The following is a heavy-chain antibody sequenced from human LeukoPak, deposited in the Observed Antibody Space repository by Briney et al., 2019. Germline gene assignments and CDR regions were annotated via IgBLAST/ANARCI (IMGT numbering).Heavy chain of an antibody. CDR1: GFTFYIYA. CDR2: MCGSAGCT. J-gene: IGHJ4*02. V-gene: IGHV3-23*01. D-gene: IGHD7-27*01. CDR3: AKGGNWGYYFDY. Sequence: GGSLRLSCAASGFTFYIYAMSWVRQAPGKGLEWVASMCGSAGCTYYADSVKGRFTISRDNSKNTLYLQMNSLRAEDTAVYYCAKGGNWGYYFDYWGQGTLVTVSS.